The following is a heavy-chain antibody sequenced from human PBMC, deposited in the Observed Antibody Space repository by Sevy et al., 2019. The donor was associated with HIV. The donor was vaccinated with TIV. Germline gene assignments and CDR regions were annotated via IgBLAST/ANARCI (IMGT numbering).Heavy chain of an antibody. V-gene: IGHV3-23*01. CDR2: ITGSDGRT. J-gene: IGHJ3*01. CDR1: GFSFRSYA. D-gene: IGHD1-26*01. Sequence: GGSLRLSCEASGFSFRSYAMSWVRQAPGKGLEWVSAITGSDGRTYYADSVKGRFTISRDNSKNTLYLHMNSLRADDTAVYYCAKDQWGGQTVDAFDFWGQGTMVTVSS. CDR3: AKDQWGGQTVDAFDF.